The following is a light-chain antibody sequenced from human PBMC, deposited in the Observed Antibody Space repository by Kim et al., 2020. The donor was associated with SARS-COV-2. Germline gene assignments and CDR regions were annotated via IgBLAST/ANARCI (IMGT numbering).Light chain of an antibody. CDR1: SLRSYY. J-gene: IGLJ2*01. CDR3: NSRGSNDNVL. CDR2: GKN. V-gene: IGLV3-19*01. Sequence: VTLGQAGRITCQGDSLRSYYATWYQQKPGQAPIVVIYGKNNRPSGTPDRFSGASSGDTASLTITGTQAGDEADYYCNSRGSNDNVLFGGGTQMTVL.